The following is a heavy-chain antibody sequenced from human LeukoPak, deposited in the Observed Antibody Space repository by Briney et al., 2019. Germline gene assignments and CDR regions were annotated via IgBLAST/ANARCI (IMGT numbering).Heavy chain of an antibody. V-gene: IGHV5-51*01. CDR1: GYSFTSYW. D-gene: IGHD3/OR15-3a*01. Sequence: GESLKISYKGSGYSFTSYWIAWVRQMPGKGLEWMGIIYPADSDTRYSPSFQGQVTISADKSITTAYLQWSSLKASDTAMYYCARHPPDFWTGYYLFDYWGQGTLVTVSS. CDR2: IYPADSDT. CDR3: ARHPPDFWTGYYLFDY. J-gene: IGHJ4*02.